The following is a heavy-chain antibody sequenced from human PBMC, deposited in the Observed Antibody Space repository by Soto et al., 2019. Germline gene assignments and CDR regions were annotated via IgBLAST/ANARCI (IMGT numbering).Heavy chain of an antibody. CDR3: ATSIAPFSSSAYYYYYGMDV. Sequence: RASVKVSCKVSGYTLTELSMHWVRQAPGKGLEWMGGFDPEDGETIYAQKFQGRVTMTEDTSTDTAYMELSSLRSEDTAVYYCATSIAPFSSSAYYYYYGMDVWGQGTTVTVSS. J-gene: IGHJ6*02. CDR2: FDPEDGET. D-gene: IGHD6-6*01. V-gene: IGHV1-24*01. CDR1: GYTLTELS.